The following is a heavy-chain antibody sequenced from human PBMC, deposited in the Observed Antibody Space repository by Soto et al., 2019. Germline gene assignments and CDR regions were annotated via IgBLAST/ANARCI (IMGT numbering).Heavy chain of an antibody. V-gene: IGHV4-59*08. D-gene: IGHD2-21*01. CDR1: GGSISGYY. CDR2: IQYSGST. J-gene: IGHJ4*02. Sequence: QVQLQESGPGLVKSSETLSLTCTVSGGSISGYYWSWIRQPPGKGLEWIGEIQYSGSTKYNPSFKSRLTIPVDRSKTRFSLRLGFVTAADTAVYFCARHLAIWLSGQDYGGLGTLVPFPS. CDR3: ARHLAIWLSGQDY.